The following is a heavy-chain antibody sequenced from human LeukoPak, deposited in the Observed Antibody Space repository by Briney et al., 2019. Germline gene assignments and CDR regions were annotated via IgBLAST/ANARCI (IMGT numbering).Heavy chain of an antibody. V-gene: IGHV3-64D*06. CDR3: ARRDDYSAYDC. CDR1: GFTFSTYI. J-gene: IGHJ4*02. CDR2: ITGNGGST. D-gene: IGHD5-24*01. Sequence: SGGSLRLSCSASGFTFSTYIMHWVRQAPGKGLETVSAITGNGGSTFYADSVKGRFTISRDNSKNTLYLQMSSLRAEDTAMYYCARRDDYSAYDCWGRGTLVTVSS.